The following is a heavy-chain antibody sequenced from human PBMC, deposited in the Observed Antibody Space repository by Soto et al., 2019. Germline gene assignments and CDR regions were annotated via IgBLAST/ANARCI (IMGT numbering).Heavy chain of an antibody. Sequence: GGSLRLSCAASGFTFSSYEMNWVRQAPGKGLEWVSYISSSGSTIYYADSVKGRFTISRDNAKNSLYLQMNSLRAEDTAVYYYARRYTVTTDSYYYGMDVWGQGTTVTVSS. D-gene: IGHD4-17*01. CDR2: ISSSGSTI. CDR3: ARRYTVTTDSYYYGMDV. J-gene: IGHJ6*02. V-gene: IGHV3-48*03. CDR1: GFTFSSYE.